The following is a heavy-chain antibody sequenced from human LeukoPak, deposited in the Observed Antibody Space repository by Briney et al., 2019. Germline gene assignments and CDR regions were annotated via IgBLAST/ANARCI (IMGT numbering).Heavy chain of an antibody. CDR1: GFTFSGYE. CDR2: ISSTGSLK. D-gene: IGHD3-16*01. Sequence: GGSLRLSCAASGFTFSGYEMNWVRQAPGKGLEWVSYISSTGSLKYYADSVKGRFTISRDNVRNSLYLQMNSLRVEDTAAYYCARDGAPRTDYWGQGTLVTVSS. V-gene: IGHV3-48*03. CDR3: ARDGAPRTDY. J-gene: IGHJ4*02.